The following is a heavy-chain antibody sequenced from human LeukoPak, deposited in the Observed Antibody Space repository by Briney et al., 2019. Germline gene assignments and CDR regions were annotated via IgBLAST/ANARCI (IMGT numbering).Heavy chain of an antibody. CDR3: ARDSYSGPPLAWFDP. Sequence: SETLSLTCTVSGYSISSGYYWGWIRQPPGKGLEWIGSIYHSGSTYYNPSLKSRVTISVDTSKNQFSLKLSSVTAAHTPVYYCARDSYSGPPLAWFDPWGQGTLVTVSS. J-gene: IGHJ5*02. D-gene: IGHD2-21*01. CDR2: IYHSGST. V-gene: IGHV4-38-2*02. CDR1: GYSISSGYY.